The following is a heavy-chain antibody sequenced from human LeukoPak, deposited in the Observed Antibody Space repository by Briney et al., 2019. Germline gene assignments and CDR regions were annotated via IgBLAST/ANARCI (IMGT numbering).Heavy chain of an antibody. CDR3: ARLDGYDSSGYQSGGFDY. Sequence: GASVKVSCKASGYTFTGYYMHWVRQAPGQGLEWMGWINPNSGGTNYAQKFQGRVTMTRDRSISTAYMELSRLRSDDTAVYYCARLDGYDSSGYQSGGFDYWGQGTLVTVSS. D-gene: IGHD3-22*01. J-gene: IGHJ4*02. V-gene: IGHV1-2*02. CDR2: INPNSGGT. CDR1: GYTFTGYY.